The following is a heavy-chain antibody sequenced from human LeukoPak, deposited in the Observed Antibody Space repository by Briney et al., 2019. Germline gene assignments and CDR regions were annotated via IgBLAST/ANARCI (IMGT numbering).Heavy chain of an antibody. CDR1: GFTFSSYS. CDR2: ISSSSSYI. J-gene: IGHJ4*02. CDR3: ARDILLWFGEEGDY. D-gene: IGHD3-10*01. V-gene: IGHV3-21*01. Sequence: GSLRLSCAASGFTFSSYSMNWVRQAPGKGLEWVSSISSSSSYIYYADSVKGRFTISRDNAKNSLYLQMNSLRAEDTAVYYCARDILLWFGEEGDYWGQGTLVTVSS.